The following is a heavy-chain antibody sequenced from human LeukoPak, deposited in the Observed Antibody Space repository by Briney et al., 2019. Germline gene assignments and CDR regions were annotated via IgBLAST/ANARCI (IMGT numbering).Heavy chain of an antibody. CDR3: AREVVRLHYGMDV. V-gene: IGHV3-7*01. J-gene: IGHJ6*02. CDR2: IRKDGSEK. Sequence: GGSLRLSCAASGFTFSSYWMTWVRQAPGKGLEWVANIRKDGSEKYYVDSVKGRFTISRDNAKNSLYLQMNSLRAEDTAVYYCAREVVRLHYGMDVWGQGTTVTVSS. CDR1: GFTFSSYW. D-gene: IGHD3-22*01.